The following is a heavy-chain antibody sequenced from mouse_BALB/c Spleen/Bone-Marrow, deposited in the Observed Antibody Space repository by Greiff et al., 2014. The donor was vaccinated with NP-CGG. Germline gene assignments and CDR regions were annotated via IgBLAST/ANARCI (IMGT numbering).Heavy chain of an antibody. D-gene: IGHD3-1*01. V-gene: IGHV1-54*01. CDR1: GYAFTNYL. Sequence: VQLQESGAELVRPGTSVKVSCKASGYAFTNYLIEWVKQRPGQGLEWIGVINPGSGGTNYNEKFKGKATLTADKSSSTAYMQLSSLTSDDSAVYFCARQVGPPYAMDYWGQGTSVTVSS. CDR2: INPGSGGT. J-gene: IGHJ4*01. CDR3: ARQVGPPYAMDY.